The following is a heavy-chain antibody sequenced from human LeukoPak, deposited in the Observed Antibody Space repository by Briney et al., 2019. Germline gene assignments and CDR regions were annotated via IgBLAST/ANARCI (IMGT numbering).Heavy chain of an antibody. CDR1: GGTFSSYA. D-gene: IGHD6-19*01. CDR3: ARDVRSSGWYHGDY. Sequence: ASVKVSCKASGGTFSSYAISWVRQAPGQGLEWMGGIIPIFGTANYAQKFQGRVAITADESTSTVYMELSSLRSEDTAVYYCARDVRSSGWYHGDYWGQGTLVTVSS. CDR2: IIPIFGTA. J-gene: IGHJ4*02. V-gene: IGHV1-69*13.